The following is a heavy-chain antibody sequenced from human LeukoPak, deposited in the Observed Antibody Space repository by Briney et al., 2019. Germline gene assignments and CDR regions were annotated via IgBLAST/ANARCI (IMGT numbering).Heavy chain of an antibody. CDR1: GYTFTSYD. V-gene: IGHV1-8*02. D-gene: IGHD3-16*02. Sequence: GASVKVSCKASGYTFTSYDINWVRQATGQGLEWMGWMYPNSGNTNYAQKLQSRVTMTTNTSTSTAYMELRSLRSDDTAVYYCARDQGRYIKIYPWIPLVGRFDPWGQGTLVTVSS. CDR2: MYPNSGNT. J-gene: IGHJ5*02. CDR3: ARDQGRYIKIYPWIPLVGRFDP.